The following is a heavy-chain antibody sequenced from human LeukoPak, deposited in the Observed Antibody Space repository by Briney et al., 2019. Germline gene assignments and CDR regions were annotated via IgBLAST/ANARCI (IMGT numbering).Heavy chain of an antibody. J-gene: IGHJ4*02. V-gene: IGHV4-59*01. CDR1: GGSISSYY. D-gene: IGHD5-18*01. Sequence: PSETLSLTCTVSGGSISSYYWSWSRQPPGKGLEWIGYIYYSGSTNYYPSLKSRVTISVDTSKNQFSLKLSSVTAADTAVYYCARGSRGSSYGYDYWGQGTLVTVSS. CDR2: IYYSGST. CDR3: ARGSRGSSYGYDY.